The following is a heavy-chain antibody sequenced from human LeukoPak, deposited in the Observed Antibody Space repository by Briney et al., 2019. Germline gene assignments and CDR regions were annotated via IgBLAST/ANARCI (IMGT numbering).Heavy chain of an antibody. Sequence: GALRLSCAAPGFSSSSYDMLWVRHTTAHGLEWVSAIGTACDPRYAGSVKGRFTISRKNAQNSLYLQKNSLRAGNTAVYYFARGSLGAPNAFDIWGQGTMVTVSS. CDR3: ARGSLGAPNAFDI. J-gene: IGHJ3*02. CDR2: IGTACDP. CDR1: GFSSSSYD. V-gene: IGHV3-13*05. D-gene: IGHD1-26*01.